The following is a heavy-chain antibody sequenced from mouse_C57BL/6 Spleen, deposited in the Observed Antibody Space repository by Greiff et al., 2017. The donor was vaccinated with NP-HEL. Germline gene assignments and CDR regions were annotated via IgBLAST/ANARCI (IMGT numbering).Heavy chain of an antibody. D-gene: IGHD2-3*01. CDR2: LNPNYGTT. J-gene: IGHJ3*01. V-gene: IGHV1-39*01. CDR1: FFSFTVYF. Sequence: LPLPPSLPSLFPPFSSLPISCTSSFFSFTVYFIHCLPPIHVTSLACIGVLNPNYGTTSYNQKFKGKATLTVDQSSSTAYMQLNSLTSEDSAVYYCARSGDGYGFAYWGQGTLVTVSA. CDR3: ARSGDGYGFAY.